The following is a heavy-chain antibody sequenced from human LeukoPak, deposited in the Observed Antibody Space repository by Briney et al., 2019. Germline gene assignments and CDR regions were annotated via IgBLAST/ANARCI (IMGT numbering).Heavy chain of an antibody. CDR3: TKDLAAAGTFGAFDI. Sequence: KPGGSLRLSCAASGFTFSSYAMSWVRQAPGKALEWVPSIASSSSYKYYADSVKGRFTISRDNAKNSLYLQMNSLRAEDTAVYYCTKDLAAAGTFGAFDIWGQGTMVTVPS. CDR2: IASSSSYK. J-gene: IGHJ3*02. V-gene: IGHV3-21*01. CDR1: GFTFSSYA. D-gene: IGHD6-13*01.